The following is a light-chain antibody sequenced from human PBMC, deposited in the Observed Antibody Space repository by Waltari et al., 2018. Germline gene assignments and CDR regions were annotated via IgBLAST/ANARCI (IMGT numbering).Light chain of an antibody. V-gene: IGKV3-15*01. CDR1: QSVSNN. J-gene: IGKJ2*01. CDR3: QQYNNWPLYT. Sequence: EAMMTQSPATLSVSPGDRATLSCRASQSVSNNVAWFQQNPGQAPSLLIYDASPRATGVPARFSGSGSGTEFTLTISSLQTEDFAVYYCQQYNNWPLYTFGQGTKLEIK. CDR2: DAS.